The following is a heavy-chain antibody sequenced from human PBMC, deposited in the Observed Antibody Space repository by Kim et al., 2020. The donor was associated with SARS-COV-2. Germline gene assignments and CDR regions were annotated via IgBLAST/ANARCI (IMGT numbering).Heavy chain of an antibody. J-gene: IGHJ4*02. CDR3: ANSYGSGSYYGY. D-gene: IGHD3-10*01. V-gene: IGHV3-11*04. Sequence: YYADSVKGRFPISRDNAKNSLYLQMNSLRAEDTAVYYCANSYGSGSYYGYWGQGTLVTVSS.